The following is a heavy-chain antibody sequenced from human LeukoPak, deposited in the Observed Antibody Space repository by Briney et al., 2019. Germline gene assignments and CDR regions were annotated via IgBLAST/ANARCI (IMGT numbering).Heavy chain of an antibody. J-gene: IGHJ5*02. D-gene: IGHD6-19*01. CDR2: ISGSGDTT. CDR3: ASPGIAVAVGP. CDR1: GFSFSRYG. V-gene: IGHV3-23*01. Sequence: GGSLRLSCAASGFSFSRYGMSWVRQTPGKGLEWVSAISGSGDTTYYADSVKGRFTISRDNSKNTLYLQMNSLRAADTAIYYCASPGIAVAVGPWGQGTLVIVSS.